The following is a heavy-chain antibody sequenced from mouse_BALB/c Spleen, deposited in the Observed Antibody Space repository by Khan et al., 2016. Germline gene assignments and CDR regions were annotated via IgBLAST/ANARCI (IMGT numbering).Heavy chain of an antibody. J-gene: IGHJ3*01. V-gene: IGHV1-9*01. CDR2: ILPGSSTT. CDR1: GYTFSRYW. CDR3: VRGAY. Sequence: QVQLQQSGAELMKPGASVKISCKATGYTFSRYWIEWVKQRPGHGLEWIGEILPGSSTTNYNEKFKVKDTFIVDTSSNTAYMQLSSLTSEDSAVYYCVRGAYWGQGTLVTVSA.